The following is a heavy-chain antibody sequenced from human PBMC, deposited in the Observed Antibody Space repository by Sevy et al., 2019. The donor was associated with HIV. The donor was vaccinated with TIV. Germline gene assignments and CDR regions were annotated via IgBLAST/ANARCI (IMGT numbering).Heavy chain of an antibody. V-gene: IGHV3-49*03. CDR2: ITRNSYEAYGGTI. CDR3: TRGLATADTPEYYFDY. CDR1: GFTFDDYA. J-gene: IGHJ4*02. Sequence: GGSLRLSCTTSGFTFDDYAMSWFRQALGKGLEWVAFITRNSYEAYGGTIDYGASVKGRFIISRDDSKSIAYLQMSSLKTEDTAVYYCTRGLATADTPEYYFDYWGQGTLVTVSS. D-gene: IGHD5-12*01.